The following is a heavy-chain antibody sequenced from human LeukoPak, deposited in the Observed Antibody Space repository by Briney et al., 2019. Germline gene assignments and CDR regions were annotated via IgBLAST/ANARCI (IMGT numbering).Heavy chain of an antibody. CDR1: GFTVSSNY. J-gene: IGHJ6*03. Sequence: GGSLRLSCAASGFTVSSNYMSWVRQAPGKGLEWVSVIYSGGSTYYADSVKGRFTISRDNSKNTLYLQMNSLRAEDTAVYYCARATHYNWKGYLFGYYYMDVWGKGTTVTVSS. CDR2: IYSGGST. V-gene: IGHV3-66*02. D-gene: IGHD1-20*01. CDR3: ARATHYNWKGYLFGYYYMDV.